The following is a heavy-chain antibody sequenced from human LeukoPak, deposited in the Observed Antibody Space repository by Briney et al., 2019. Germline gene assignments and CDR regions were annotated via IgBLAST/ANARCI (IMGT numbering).Heavy chain of an antibody. J-gene: IGHJ3*02. D-gene: IGHD6-19*01. Sequence: VASVKVSCKASGYTFTGYYMHWVRQAPGQGLEWMGWINPNTGGTNYAQKFQGRVTMTRDTSISTAYMELSRLRSDDTAVYYCATSLPVAVAADSEVWAFDIWGQGTMVTVSS. V-gene: IGHV1-2*02. CDR2: INPNTGGT. CDR3: ATSLPVAVAADSEVWAFDI. CDR1: GYTFTGYY.